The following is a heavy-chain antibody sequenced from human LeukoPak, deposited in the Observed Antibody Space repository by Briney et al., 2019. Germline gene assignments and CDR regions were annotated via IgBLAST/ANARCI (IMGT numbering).Heavy chain of an antibody. D-gene: IGHD4-23*01. Sequence: GGSLRLSCAASGFTFSSLCMQWVRQAPGRGREWVAVISYDGSNKYYADSVKGRLSISRDNSKNTLYLQMNSLRAEDTAVYYCAKDYGGGRGPDAFDIWGQGTMVTVSS. CDR2: ISYDGSNK. J-gene: IGHJ3*02. V-gene: IGHV3-30*18. CDR1: GFTFSSLC. CDR3: AKDYGGGRGPDAFDI.